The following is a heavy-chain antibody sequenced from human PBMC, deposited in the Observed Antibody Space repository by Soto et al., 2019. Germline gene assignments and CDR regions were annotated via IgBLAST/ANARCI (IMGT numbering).Heavy chain of an antibody. D-gene: IGHD6-13*01. CDR2: ISSSSSTI. CDR1: GFTFSSYS. V-gene: IGHV3-48*01. J-gene: IGHJ3*02. CDR3: ARDTSSSWYGLALDI. Sequence: EVQLVESGGGLVQPGGSLRLSCAASGFTFSSYSMNWVRQAPGKGLEWVSYISSSSSTIYYADSVKGRFTISRDNAKNSLYLQMNSLRAEDTAVYYCARDTSSSWYGLALDIWGQGTMVTVSS.